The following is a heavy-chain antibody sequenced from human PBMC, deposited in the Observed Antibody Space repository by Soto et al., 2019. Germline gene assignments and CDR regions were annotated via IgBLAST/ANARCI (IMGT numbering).Heavy chain of an antibody. CDR3: AKDLKGRRPHYYDRSSYTDAFDI. J-gene: IGHJ3*02. V-gene: IGHV3-23*01. CDR2: ISGSGGST. CDR1: GFTFSSYA. Sequence: EVQLLESGGGLVQPGGSLRLSCAASGFTFSSYAMSWVRQAPGKGLEWVSAISGSGGSTYYADSVKGRFTISRDNSKNTLDLQLHSLRAEDTAVYYCAKDLKGRRPHYYDRSSYTDAFDILGQGTMGTVSS. D-gene: IGHD3-22*01.